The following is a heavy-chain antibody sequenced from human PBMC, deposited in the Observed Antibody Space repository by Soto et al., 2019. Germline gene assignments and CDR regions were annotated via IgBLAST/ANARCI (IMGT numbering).Heavy chain of an antibody. Sequence: GESLKISCKGSGYSFTSYWIGWVRQMPGKGLEWMGIIYPGDSDTRYSPSFQGQVTISADKSISTAYLQWSSLKASDTAMYYCARSTTYGYYDRSNRFAPWGQGTLVTVSS. V-gene: IGHV5-51*01. J-gene: IGHJ5*02. CDR2: IYPGDSDT. CDR1: GYSFTSYW. CDR3: ARSTTYGYYDRSNRFAP. D-gene: IGHD3-22*01.